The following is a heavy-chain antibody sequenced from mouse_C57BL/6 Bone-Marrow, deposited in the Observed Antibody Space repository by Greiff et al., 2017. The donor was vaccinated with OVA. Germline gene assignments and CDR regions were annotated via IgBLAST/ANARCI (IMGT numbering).Heavy chain of an antibody. J-gene: IGHJ3*01. Sequence: QVQLKQSGPGLVQPSQSLSITCTVSGFSLTSYGVHWVRQSPGKGLEWLGVIWSGGSTDYNAAFISRLSISQDNSKSQVFFKMNRLQADDTAIYYCARSYDYDEAWFAYWGQGTLVTVSA. CDR2: IWSGGST. D-gene: IGHD2-4*01. CDR3: ARSYDYDEAWFAY. CDR1: GFSLTSYG. V-gene: IGHV2-2*01.